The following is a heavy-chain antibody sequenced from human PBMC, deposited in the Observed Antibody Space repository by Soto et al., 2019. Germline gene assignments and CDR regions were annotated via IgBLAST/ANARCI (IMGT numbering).Heavy chain of an antibody. CDR2: ISSGSSYI. CDR1: GFTFSSYS. CDR3: ARSSGGSGKLWNYYGMDV. Sequence: EVQLVESGGGLVKPGGSLRLSCAASGFTFSSYSMNWVRQAPGKGLEWVSAISSGSSYIYSADSVKGRFTISRDNAKKSLYLQMNSLRAEDTAVYYCARSSGGSGKLWNYYGMDVWGQGTTVTVSS. J-gene: IGHJ6*02. D-gene: IGHD3-10*01. V-gene: IGHV3-21*01.